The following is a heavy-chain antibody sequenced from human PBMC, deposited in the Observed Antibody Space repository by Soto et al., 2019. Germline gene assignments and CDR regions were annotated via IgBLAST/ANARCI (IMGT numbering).Heavy chain of an antibody. J-gene: IGHJ4*02. CDR3: AKDHSWNYPLDSDY. Sequence: GGSLRLSCAASGFTFSSYAMSWVRQAPGKGLEWVSAISGSGGSTYYAYSVKGRFTISRDNSKNTLYLQMNSLRAEDKDVYYCAKDHSWNYPLDSDYWGQGTLVTVSS. CDR1: GFTFSSYA. CDR2: ISGSGGST. V-gene: IGHV3-23*01. D-gene: IGHD1-7*01.